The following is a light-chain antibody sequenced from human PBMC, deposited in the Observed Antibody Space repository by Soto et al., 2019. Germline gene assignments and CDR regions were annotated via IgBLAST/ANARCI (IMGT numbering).Light chain of an antibody. CDR1: RSISRY. V-gene: IGKV1-39*01. CDR2: AAS. CDR3: KQSYSSQWT. Sequence: DIQMTQCPSSLSASVGDRVNMTCRASRSISRYLSWYQQKPGKAPNLLIYAASSLQSGVPSRFSGAGSGTDFTLTIGNLHPEDFAIYYCKQSYSSQWTFGQGTKVDIK. J-gene: IGKJ1*01.